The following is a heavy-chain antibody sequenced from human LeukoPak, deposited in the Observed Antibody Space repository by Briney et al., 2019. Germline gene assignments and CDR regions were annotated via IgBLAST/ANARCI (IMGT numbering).Heavy chain of an antibody. D-gene: IGHD3-9*01. J-gene: IGHJ3*02. Sequence: PGGSLRLSCAASGFTFSSYAMSWVRQAPGKGLEWVSAISGSGGSTYYADSVKGRFTISRDNSKNTLYLQMNSLRAEDTAVYYCATDGLAYYDILTGYYVFDIWGQGTMVTVSS. CDR3: ATDGLAYYDILTGYYVFDI. V-gene: IGHV3-23*01. CDR1: GFTFSSYA. CDR2: ISGSGGST.